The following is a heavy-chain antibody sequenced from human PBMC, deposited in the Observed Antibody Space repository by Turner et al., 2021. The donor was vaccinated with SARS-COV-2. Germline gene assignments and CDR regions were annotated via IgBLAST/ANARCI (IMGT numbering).Heavy chain of an antibody. CDR3: AKADRVIIVVVITLFDY. D-gene: IGHD3-22*01. CDR1: GFTFSSYA. Sequence: EVQLLESGGGLVQPGGSLRLSCAASGFTFSSYAMSWVRQAPGKGLEWVSSISGSGGTTYYADSVKCRFTISRDNSKNTLFLQMNSLRAEDTAVYYCAKADRVIIVVVITLFDYWGQGTLVTVSS. J-gene: IGHJ4*02. CDR2: ISGSGGTT. V-gene: IGHV3-23*01.